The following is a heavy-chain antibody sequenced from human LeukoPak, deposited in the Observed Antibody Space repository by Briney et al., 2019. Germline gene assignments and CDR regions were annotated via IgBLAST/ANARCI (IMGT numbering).Heavy chain of an antibody. V-gene: IGHV1-46*01. CDR3: ARDQEGFDY. CDR1: GYTFTSNC. Sequence: GASVKVSCKASGYTFTSNCIHWVRQAPGQGLEWMGMIYPRDGSTSYAQKFQGRVTVTRDTSTSTVHIELSGLRSEDTAVYYCARDQEGFDYWGQGTLVTVSS. J-gene: IGHJ4*02. CDR2: IYPRDGST.